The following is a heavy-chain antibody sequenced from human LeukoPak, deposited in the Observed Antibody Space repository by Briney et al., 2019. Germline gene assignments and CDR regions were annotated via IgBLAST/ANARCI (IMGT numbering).Heavy chain of an antibody. CDR3: ARDRGLDIAAAGKFRHYYYYMDI. D-gene: IGHD6-13*01. CDR2: VNPNSGGA. J-gene: IGHJ6*03. V-gene: IGHV1-2*02. CDR1: GYTFTGYY. Sequence: ASVKVSCKASGYTFTGYYVHWVRQAPGQGLEWMGWVNPNSGGANYAQKFQGRVTMTRDTSISTAYMELSRLRSDDTAVYYCARDRGLDIAAAGKFRHYYYYMDIWGKGTTVTVFS.